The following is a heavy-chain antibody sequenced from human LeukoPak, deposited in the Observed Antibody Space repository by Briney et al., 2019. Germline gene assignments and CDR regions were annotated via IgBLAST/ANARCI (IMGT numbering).Heavy chain of an antibody. CDR1: GYTFTGYY. CDR2: INPNSGGT. Sequence: ASVKVSCKASGYTFTGYYMHWVRQAPGQGLEWMGWINPNSGGTNYAQKFQGRVTMTRDTSISTAYMELSRLRSDDTAVYYCSRVYYYDSSGYYSRFDYWGQGTLVTVSS. D-gene: IGHD3-22*01. J-gene: IGHJ4*02. CDR3: SRVYYYDSSGYYSRFDY. V-gene: IGHV1-2*02.